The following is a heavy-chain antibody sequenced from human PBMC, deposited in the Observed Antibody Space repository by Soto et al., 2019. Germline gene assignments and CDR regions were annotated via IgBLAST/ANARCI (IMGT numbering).Heavy chain of an antibody. CDR3: ARDRLFRYYDSSGPWFDP. Sequence: ASVKVSCKASGYTFTSYGISWVRQAPGQGLEWMGWISAYNGNTNYAQKLQGRVTMTTDTSTSTAYMELRSLRSDDTAVYYCARDRLFRYYDSSGPWFDPWGQGTLVTVSS. V-gene: IGHV1-18*01. CDR1: GYTFTSYG. J-gene: IGHJ5*02. CDR2: ISAYNGNT. D-gene: IGHD3-22*01.